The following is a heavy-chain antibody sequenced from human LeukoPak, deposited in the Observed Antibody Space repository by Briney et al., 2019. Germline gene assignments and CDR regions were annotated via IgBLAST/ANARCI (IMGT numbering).Heavy chain of an antibody. D-gene: IGHD6-19*01. J-gene: IGHJ4*02. CDR2: MNPNSGNT. Sequence: GASVKVSCKASGYTFTSYDINWVRQATGRGLEWMGWMNPNSGNTGYAQKFQGRVTMTRNTSISTAYMELSSLRSEDTAVYYCARGTWSSGWYGDYWGQGTLVTVSS. CDR3: ARGTWSSGWYGDY. CDR1: GYTFTSYD. V-gene: IGHV1-8*01.